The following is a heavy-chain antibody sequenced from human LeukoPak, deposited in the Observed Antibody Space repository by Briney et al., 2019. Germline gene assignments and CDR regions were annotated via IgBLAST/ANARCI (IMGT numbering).Heavy chain of an antibody. V-gene: IGHV3-53*01. Sequence: GSLRLSSAASGFTVSSDYMSWGRQAPGKRLEWVSVIYSGGSTYYADSVKGRFTISRDNSKNTLYLQMNSLRAEDTAVYYCALEGDGYNLDHLFDYWGQGTLVTVSS. CDR3: ALEGDGYNLDHLFDY. J-gene: IGHJ4*02. CDR2: IYSGGST. CDR1: GFTVSSDY. D-gene: IGHD5-24*01.